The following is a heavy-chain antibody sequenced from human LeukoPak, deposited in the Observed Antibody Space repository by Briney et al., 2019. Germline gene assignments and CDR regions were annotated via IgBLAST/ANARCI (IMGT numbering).Heavy chain of an antibody. J-gene: IGHJ4*02. V-gene: IGHV1-69*04. Sequence: GSSVKVSRKASGGTFSSYAISWVRQAPGQGLEWMGRIIPILGIENYAQKFQGRVTITADKSTSTAYMELSSLRSEDTAVYYCAREVVEMATIRYWYFDYWGQGTLVTVSS. CDR1: GGTFSSYA. D-gene: IGHD5-24*01. CDR2: IIPILGIE. CDR3: AREVVEMATIRYWYFDY.